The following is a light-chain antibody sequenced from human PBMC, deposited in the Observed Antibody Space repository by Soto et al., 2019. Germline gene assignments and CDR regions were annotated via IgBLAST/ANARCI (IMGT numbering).Light chain of an antibody. V-gene: IGKV1-5*01. CDR2: GAS. J-gene: IGKJ5*01. CDR1: QDISTY. CDR3: QHYTLYSAP. Sequence: RLTQSPSSLSASVGDTVTISCRASQDISTYLAWYQQKPGKAPTLLIIGASSLHNGVPPRFAGSGSGSEFTLTINRLQPDDFATYYCQHYTLYSAPFGQGTRV.